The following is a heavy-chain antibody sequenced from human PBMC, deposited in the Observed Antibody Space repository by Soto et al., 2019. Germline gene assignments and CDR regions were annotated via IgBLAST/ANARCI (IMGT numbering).Heavy chain of an antibody. CDR1: GYSFTNND. D-gene: IGHD3-16*01. Sequence: ASVKVSCKASGYSFTNNDVSWVRQTTGQGLEWMGWMNPGSGDTGYAQKFQGRVTMTRDISIATAYMELSSLRSDDTAIYYCARMATFGSLNWFDPWGQGTLVTVSS. J-gene: IGHJ5*02. V-gene: IGHV1-8*01. CDR2: MNPGSGDT. CDR3: ARMATFGSLNWFDP.